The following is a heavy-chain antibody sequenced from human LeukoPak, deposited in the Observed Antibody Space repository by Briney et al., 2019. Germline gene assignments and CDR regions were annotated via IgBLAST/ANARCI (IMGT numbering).Heavy chain of an antibody. V-gene: IGHV3-30-3*01. J-gene: IGHJ4*02. CDR3: ASPLTLGYNSPDY. CDR2: ISYDGSNK. D-gene: IGHD5-24*01. CDR1: GFTFSSYA. Sequence: GGSLRLSCAASGFTFSSYAMHWVRQAPGKGLEWVAVISYDGSNKYYADSVKGRFTISRDNSKNTLYLQMNRLRAEDTAVYYCASPLTLGYNSPDYWGQGTLVTVSS.